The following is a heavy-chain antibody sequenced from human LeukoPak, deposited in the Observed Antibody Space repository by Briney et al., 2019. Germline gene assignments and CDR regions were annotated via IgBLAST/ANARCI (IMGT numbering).Heavy chain of an antibody. V-gene: IGHV3-48*03. D-gene: IGHD1-7*01. J-gene: IGHJ5*02. CDR1: GFTFSSYE. Sequence: GGSLRLSCAASGFTFSSYEMNWVRQAPGKGLEWVSYISSSGSTIYYADSVKGRFTISRDNAKKSLFLQMNSLRVEDTAVYYCTRDSEGVTGSTSWFDPWGQGTLVTVSS. CDR2: ISSSGSTI. CDR3: TRDSEGVTGSTSWFDP.